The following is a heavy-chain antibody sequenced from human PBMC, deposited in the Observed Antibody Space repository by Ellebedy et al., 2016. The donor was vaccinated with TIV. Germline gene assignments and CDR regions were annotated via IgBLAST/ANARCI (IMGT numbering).Heavy chain of an antibody. J-gene: IGHJ4*02. CDR3: ARSPQSAAILDFDY. V-gene: IGHV4-39*01. Sequence: MPSETLSLTCTVSGGSISSSSYYWGWIRQPPGKGLEWIGSIYYSGSTYYNPSLKSRVTISVDTSKNQFSLKLSSVTAAEPAVYYCARSPQSAAILDFDYWGQGTLVTVSS. CDR1: GGSISSSSYY. CDR2: IYYSGST. D-gene: IGHD2-2*01.